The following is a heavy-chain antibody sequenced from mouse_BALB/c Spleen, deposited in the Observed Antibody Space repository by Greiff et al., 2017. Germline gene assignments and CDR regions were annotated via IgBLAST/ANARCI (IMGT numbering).Heavy chain of an antibody. J-gene: IGHJ3*01. CDR3: TRPDYYGSSYWFAY. CDR2: INPSNGGT. Sequence: QVQLKQPGAELVKPGASVKLSCKASGYTFTSYYMYWVKQRPGQGLEWIGEINPSNGGTNFNEKFKSKATLTVDKSSSTAYMQLSSLTSEDSAVYYCTRPDYYGSSYWFAYWGQGTLVTVSA. D-gene: IGHD1-1*01. CDR1: GYTFTSYY. V-gene: IGHV1S81*02.